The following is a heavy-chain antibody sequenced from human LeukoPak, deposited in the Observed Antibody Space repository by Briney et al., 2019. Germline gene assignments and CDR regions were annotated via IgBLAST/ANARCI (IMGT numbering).Heavy chain of an antibody. D-gene: IGHD3-9*01. Sequence: ASVKVSCKASGYTFTGYYMHWVRQAPGQGLEWMGWINPNSGGTNYAQKFQGWVTMTRDTSISTAYMELSRLRSDDTAVYYCARDQGDILTGYQLGSPDAFDIWGQGTMVTVSS. CDR1: GYTFTGYY. V-gene: IGHV1-2*04. J-gene: IGHJ3*02. CDR3: ARDQGDILTGYQLGSPDAFDI. CDR2: INPNSGGT.